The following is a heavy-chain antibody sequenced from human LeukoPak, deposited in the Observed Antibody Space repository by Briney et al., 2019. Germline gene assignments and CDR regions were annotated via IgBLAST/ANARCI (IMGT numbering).Heavy chain of an antibody. CDR1: GFTFSSYA. D-gene: IGHD6-13*01. CDR2: ISGSGGST. CDR3: AKDRPAWYSSSWYFDY. Sequence: GGSLRLSCAASGFTFSSYAMSWVRQAPGKGPEWVSAISGSGGSTYYADSVKGRFTISRDNSKNTLYLQMNSLRAEDTAVYYCAKDRPAWYSSSWYFDYWGQGTLVTVSS. V-gene: IGHV3-23*01. J-gene: IGHJ4*02.